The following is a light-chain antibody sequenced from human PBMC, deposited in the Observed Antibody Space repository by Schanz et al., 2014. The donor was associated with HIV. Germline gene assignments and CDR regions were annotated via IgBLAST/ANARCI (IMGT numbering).Light chain of an antibody. CDR3: QQYGSSPWT. CDR2: GAS. Sequence: IVLTQSPGTLSLSPGDRATLSCRASQSVSSTYLAWYRQKPGQAPSLVMYGASSRATGIPDRFSGSGSGTDFTLTISRLEPEDFAVYYCQQYGSSPWTFGQGTKVEIK. CDR1: QSVSSTY. J-gene: IGKJ1*01. V-gene: IGKV3-20*01.